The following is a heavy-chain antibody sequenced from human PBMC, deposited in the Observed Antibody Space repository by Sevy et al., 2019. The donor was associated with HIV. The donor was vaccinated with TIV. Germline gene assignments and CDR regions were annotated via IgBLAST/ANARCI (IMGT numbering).Heavy chain of an antibody. CDR3: ARRGTGLDYYYGMDV. CDR1: GYTFISYA. J-gene: IGHJ6*02. V-gene: IGHV1-3*01. D-gene: IGHD1-1*01. Sequence: ASVKVSCKASGYTFISYAIHWVRLAPGQGLQWMGWINGAGGNTKYSQNFQGRVTFSTDTSANTAYMELSSLGSEDTAVYDCARRGTGLDYYYGMDVWGQGTTVTVSS. CDR2: INGAGGNT.